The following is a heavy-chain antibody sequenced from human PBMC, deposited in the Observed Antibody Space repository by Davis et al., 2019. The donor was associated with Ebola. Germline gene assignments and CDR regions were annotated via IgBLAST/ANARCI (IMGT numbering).Heavy chain of an antibody. CDR3: AKGTALPV. CDR1: GFTFDDYT. CDR2: ISWDGGST. V-gene: IGHV3-43*01. J-gene: IGHJ6*04. Sequence: GESLKISCAASGFTFDDYTMHWVRQAPGQGLAWVSLISWDGGSTYYADSVKGRFTISRDNAKNSLSLQMNSLRAEDTAVYYCAKGTALPVWGKGTTVTVSS.